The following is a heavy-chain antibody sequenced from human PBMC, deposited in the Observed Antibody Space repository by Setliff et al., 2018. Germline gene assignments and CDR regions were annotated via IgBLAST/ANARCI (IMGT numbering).Heavy chain of an antibody. CDR1: GYSISSGYI. V-gene: IGHV4-38-2*02. D-gene: IGHD6-13*01. CDR2: IGHTGSI. CDR3: ARTPDGAAGMMYFQH. J-gene: IGHJ1*01. Sequence: SETLSLTCTVSGYSISSGYIWGWIRQPPGKGLEWVGNIGHTGSINYNPSLKSRLTISRDTSKNQVSLKLNSVTATDTAVYYCARTPDGAAGMMYFQHWGQGTLVTVSS.